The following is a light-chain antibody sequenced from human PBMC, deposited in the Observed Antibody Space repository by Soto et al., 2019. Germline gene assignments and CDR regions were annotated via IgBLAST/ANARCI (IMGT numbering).Light chain of an antibody. CDR1: SSSIGSNT. Sequence: QSVLTQPPSASGTPGQRVTISCSGSSSSIGSNTVNWCQQLPGTAPKLLIYSNDQRPSGVPDRFSGSKSGTSASLAISGLQSEDEADYYCAAWDDSLNGYVFGNGTKVTGL. J-gene: IGLJ1*01. CDR2: SND. V-gene: IGLV1-44*01. CDR3: AAWDDSLNGYV.